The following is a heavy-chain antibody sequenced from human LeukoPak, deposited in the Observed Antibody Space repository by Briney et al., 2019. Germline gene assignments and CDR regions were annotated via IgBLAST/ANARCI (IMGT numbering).Heavy chain of an antibody. J-gene: IGHJ4*02. V-gene: IGHV4-59*01. CDR2: IYYSGST. CDR3: ARAGEMATITFDY. Sequence: SETLSLTCTVSGGSISSYYWSWIRQPPGKGLEWIGYIYYSGSTNYNPSLKSRVTISVDTPKNQFSLKLSSVTAADTAVYYCARAGEMATITFDYWGQGTLVTVSS. D-gene: IGHD5-24*01. CDR1: GGSISSYY.